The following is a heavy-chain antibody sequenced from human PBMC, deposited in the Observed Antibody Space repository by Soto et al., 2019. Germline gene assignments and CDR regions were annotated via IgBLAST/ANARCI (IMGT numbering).Heavy chain of an antibody. CDR3: AREAGYCSRTSCDVRACDT. Sequence: EVQLVESGGGLVQPGGSLSLSCAASGFTFSGHWMHWVRQVPGKGLEWVSRINTDGGSSDYADSVKGRFTISRDNAKNALYLQSKVLSAEDTAVYYCAREAGYCSRTSCDVRACDTWGLGTTVTVSS. D-gene: IGHD2-2*01. CDR1: GFTFSGHW. CDR2: INTDGGSS. V-gene: IGHV3-74*01. J-gene: IGHJ3*02.